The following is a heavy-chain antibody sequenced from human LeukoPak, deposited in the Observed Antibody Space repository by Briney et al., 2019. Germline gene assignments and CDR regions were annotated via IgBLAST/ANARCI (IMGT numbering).Heavy chain of an antibody. Sequence: ASVRVSCKASGGTFSSYAISWVRQAPGQGLEWMGGIIPIFGTANYAQKFQGRVTITADESTSTAYMELSSLRSEDTAVYYCARGVVPAAIDPWDDAFDIWGQGTMVTVSS. CDR2: IIPIFGTA. J-gene: IGHJ3*02. CDR1: GGTFSSYA. D-gene: IGHD2-2*02. CDR3: ARGVVPAAIDPWDDAFDI. V-gene: IGHV1-69*13.